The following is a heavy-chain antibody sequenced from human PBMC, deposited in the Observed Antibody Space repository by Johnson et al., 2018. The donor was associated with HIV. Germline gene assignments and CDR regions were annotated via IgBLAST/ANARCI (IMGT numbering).Heavy chain of an antibody. V-gene: IGHV3-30*02. CDR3: VKEASRGTVTQAPDAFDI. CDR1: GSTFSDYY. J-gene: IGHJ3*02. D-gene: IGHD4-17*01. Sequence: VQLVESGGDLVKAGGSLRLSCAASGSTFSDYYMSWVRQAPGKGLEWVAFIRYDGSNKYYADSVKGRFPISRDNSKNTLYLQMNSLRAEDTAVYYCVKEASRGTVTQAPDAFDIWGQGTVVTVSS. CDR2: IRYDGSNK.